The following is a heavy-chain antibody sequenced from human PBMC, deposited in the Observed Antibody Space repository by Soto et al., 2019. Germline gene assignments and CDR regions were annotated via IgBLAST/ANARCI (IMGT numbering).Heavy chain of an antibody. CDR3: ARDRYYGSGTYYNFFSGMDV. D-gene: IGHD3-10*01. CDR2: IFHSGST. CDR1: GGSINSGDYY. J-gene: IGHJ6*02. V-gene: IGHV4-30-4*01. Sequence: SETLSFTCTVSGGSINSGDYYWTLFRQPPGKGLEWTGNIFHSGSTYYTPSLQSRVTISLDTSKNHFSLKLSSVTPADTAVYYCARDRYYGSGTYYNFFSGMDVWGQGTTVT.